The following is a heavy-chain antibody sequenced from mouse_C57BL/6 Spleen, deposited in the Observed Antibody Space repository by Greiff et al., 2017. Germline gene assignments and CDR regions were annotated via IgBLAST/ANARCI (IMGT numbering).Heavy chain of an antibody. CDR1: GYAFTNYL. J-gene: IGHJ1*03. V-gene: IGHV1-54*01. D-gene: IGHD1-1*01. CDR3: ARPIYYYGSSDWYFDV. CDR2: INPGSGGT. Sequence: VQLQQSGAELVRPGTSVKVSCKASGYAFTNYLIEWVKQRPGQGLEWIGVINPGSGGTNYNEKFKGKATLTADKSSSTAYMQLSSLTSEDSAVYVCARPIYYYGSSDWYFDVWGTGTTVTVSS.